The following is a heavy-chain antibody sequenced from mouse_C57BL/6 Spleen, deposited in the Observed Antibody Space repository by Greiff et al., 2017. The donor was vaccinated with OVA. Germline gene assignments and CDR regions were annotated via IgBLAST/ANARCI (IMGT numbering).Heavy chain of an antibody. D-gene: IGHD2-4*01. J-gene: IGHJ4*01. CDR3: ARVADDYAYCSAMDY. Sequence: EVQLQQSGPELVKPGASVKISCKASGYTFTDYYMNWVKQSHGKSLEWIGDITPNNGGTSYNQKFKGKATLTVDKSSSTAYMELHSLTSEYSAVYYRARVADDYAYCSAMDYWGQGTSVTVSS. CDR1: GYTFTDYY. V-gene: IGHV1-26*01. CDR2: ITPNNGGT.